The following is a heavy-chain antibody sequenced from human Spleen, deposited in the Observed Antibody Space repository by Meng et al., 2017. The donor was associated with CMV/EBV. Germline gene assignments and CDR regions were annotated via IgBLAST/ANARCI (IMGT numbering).Heavy chain of an antibody. CDR3: AREQPSYSSTNIKHDAFGI. CDR1: GYTLTGYY. CDR2: INPNSGGT. J-gene: IGHJ3*02. D-gene: IGHD6-13*01. Sequence: ASVKVSCKASGYTLTGYYMHWVRQAPGQGLEWMGWINPNSGGTNYAQKFQGRVTMTRDTSISTAYMELSRLTSDDTAVYYCAREQPSYSSTNIKHDAFGIWGQGTLVTVSS. V-gene: IGHV1-2*02.